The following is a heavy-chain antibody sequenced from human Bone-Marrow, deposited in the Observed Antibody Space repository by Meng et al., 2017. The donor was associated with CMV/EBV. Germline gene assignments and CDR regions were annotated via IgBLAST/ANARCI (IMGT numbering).Heavy chain of an antibody. CDR3: AKGKSNPSGYFDY. Sequence: GESLKISCAASGFTFSSYAMSWVRQAPGKGLEWVSAISGSGGRTYYADSVKGRFTISRDNSKNTLYLQMNSLRAEDTAVYYCAKGKSNPSGYFDYWGQGTLVAVSS. V-gene: IGHV3-23*01. J-gene: IGHJ4*02. CDR2: ISGSGGRT. CDR1: GFTFSSYA. D-gene: IGHD3-10*01.